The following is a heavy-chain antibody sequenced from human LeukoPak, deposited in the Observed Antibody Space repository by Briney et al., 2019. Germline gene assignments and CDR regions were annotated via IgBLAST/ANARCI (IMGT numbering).Heavy chain of an antibody. CDR3: ARERGIVVVVAATGFDY. D-gene: IGHD2-15*01. V-gene: IGHV1-69*05. CDR2: IIPIFGTA. CDR1: GGTFSSYA. J-gene: IGHJ4*02. Sequence: SMKVSCKASGGTFSSYAISWVRQAPGQGLEWMGRIIPIFGTANYAQKFQGRVTITTDESTSTAYMELSSLRSEDTAVYYCARERGIVVVVAATGFDYWGQGTLVTVSS.